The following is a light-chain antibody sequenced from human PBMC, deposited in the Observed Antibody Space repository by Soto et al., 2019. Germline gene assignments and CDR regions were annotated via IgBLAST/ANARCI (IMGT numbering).Light chain of an antibody. Sequence: DIQMTQSPSTLSASVGDRVTITCRASQSISSWLAWYQQKPGKAPNLLIYKASSLEGGVPSRFSVSGSGTEFTLTISSLQPDDFATYYCQHYTSYSPTFGQGTKVEVK. CDR2: KAS. CDR1: QSISSW. CDR3: QHYTSYSPT. J-gene: IGKJ1*01. V-gene: IGKV1-5*03.